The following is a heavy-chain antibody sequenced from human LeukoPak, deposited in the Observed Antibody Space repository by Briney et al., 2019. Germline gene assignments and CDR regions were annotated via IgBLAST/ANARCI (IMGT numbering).Heavy chain of an antibody. Sequence: GGSLRLSCAASGFPFSTHWMRWVRQSPGKRLEWVANIKQDGSETYYVDSVKGRFTISRDNAKNTLYLQMNSLRAEDTAVYYCAREHARNYDFWSGYYGVFDYWGQGTLVTVSS. CDR2: IKQDGSET. J-gene: IGHJ4*02. CDR3: AREHARNYDFWSGYYGVFDY. D-gene: IGHD3-3*01. V-gene: IGHV3-7*01. CDR1: GFPFSTHW.